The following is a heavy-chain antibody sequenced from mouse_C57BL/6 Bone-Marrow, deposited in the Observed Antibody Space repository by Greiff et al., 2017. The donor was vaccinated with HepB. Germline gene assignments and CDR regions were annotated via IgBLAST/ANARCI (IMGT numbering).Heavy chain of an antibody. V-gene: IGHV1-61*01. CDR2: IYPSDSET. CDR1: GYTFTSYW. D-gene: IGHD3-2*02. Sequence: QVQLQQPGAELVRPGSSVKLSCKASGYTFTSYWMDWVKQRPGQGLEWIGNIYPSDSETHYNQKFKDKATLTVDKSSSTAYMQLSSLTSEDSAVYYCAISTAQAYYFDYWGQGTTLTVSS. J-gene: IGHJ2*01. CDR3: AISTAQAYYFDY.